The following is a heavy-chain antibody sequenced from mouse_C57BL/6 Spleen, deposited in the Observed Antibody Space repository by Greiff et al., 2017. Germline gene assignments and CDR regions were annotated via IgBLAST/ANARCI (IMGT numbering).Heavy chain of an antibody. CDR1: GYTFTSYW. CDR2: IDPSDSET. D-gene: IGHD1-1*01. J-gene: IGHJ4*01. CDR3: ARSGVSITTSGAMDY. V-gene: IGHV1-52*01. Sequence: QVQLQQPGAELVRPGSSVKLSCKASGYTFTSYWMHWVKQRPIQGLEWIGNIDPSDSETHYNQKFKDKATLTVDKSSSTAYMQLSSLTSEDSAVYYCARSGVSITTSGAMDYRGQGTSVTVSS.